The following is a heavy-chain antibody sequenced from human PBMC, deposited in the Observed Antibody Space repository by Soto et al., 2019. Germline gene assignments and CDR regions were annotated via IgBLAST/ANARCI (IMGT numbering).Heavy chain of an antibody. J-gene: IGHJ2*01. CDR1: GFSLSTSGVA. D-gene: IGHD5-12*01. Sequence: QITLKESGPTLVKPTQTLTLTCTFSGFSLSTSGVAVGWLRQPPGQALEWLALIYWDDDKRYSPSLKSRLTITKATSKNQVVLTMTNMDPVDTATYYCAHRRGLLATGQGWYFDLWGRGTLVTVSS. V-gene: IGHV2-5*02. CDR2: IYWDDDK. CDR3: AHRRGLLATGQGWYFDL.